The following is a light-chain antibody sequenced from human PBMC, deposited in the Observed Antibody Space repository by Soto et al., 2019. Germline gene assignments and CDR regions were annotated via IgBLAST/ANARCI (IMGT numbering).Light chain of an antibody. Sequence: QCVLTQPPSASGSPGQSVTISCTGTSSDVGNYNYVSWFQQPPGKAPKLMIYEVTKRPSGVPDRFSGSKSGNTASLTISGLQAEDEADYYCCSYAGGFYVFGTGTKLTVL. J-gene: IGLJ1*01. CDR1: SSDVGNYNY. CDR2: EVT. V-gene: IGLV2-8*01. CDR3: CSYAGGFYV.